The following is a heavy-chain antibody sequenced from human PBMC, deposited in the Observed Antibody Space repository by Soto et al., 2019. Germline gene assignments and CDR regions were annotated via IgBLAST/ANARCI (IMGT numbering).Heavy chain of an antibody. CDR3: ARDSYGMDV. D-gene: IGHD3-16*01. CDR1: GFAFSNFA. V-gene: IGHV3-30-3*01. Sequence: PGGSLRLSCAGSGFAFSNFAIHWVRQAPGKGLEWVTFISYDGTNKYYADSVKGRFTVSRDNSKNTLYLQMNSLTAEDTAVYYCARDSYGMDVWGQGTTVTVSS. CDR2: ISYDGTNK. J-gene: IGHJ6*02.